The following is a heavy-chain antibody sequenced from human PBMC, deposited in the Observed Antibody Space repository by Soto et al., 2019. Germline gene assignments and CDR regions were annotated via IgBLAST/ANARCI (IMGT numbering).Heavy chain of an antibody. D-gene: IGHD2-8*02. CDR2: INTYSDRT. Sequence: QVQLVQSGAEMKNPGASVKVSCKASGYTFINYGISWVRQAPGQGLEWLGWINTYSDRTNYAQEFQGRLSMTTEKSTSTVYKELRSLRSGDTALYYCARDYTGRGYFDHWGQGSLVTVSS. CDR3: ARDYTGRGYFDH. V-gene: IGHV1-18*04. J-gene: IGHJ4*02. CDR1: GYTFINYG.